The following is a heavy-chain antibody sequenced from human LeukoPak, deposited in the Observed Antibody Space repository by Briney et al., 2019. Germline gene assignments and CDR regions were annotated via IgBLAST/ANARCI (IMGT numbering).Heavy chain of an antibody. D-gene: IGHD6-6*01. CDR3: ARSGRRPSLAARREED. CDR1: GYTFTSYG. V-gene: IGHV1-18*01. CDR2: ISAYNGNT. J-gene: IGHJ4*02. Sequence: ASVKVSCKASGYTFTSYGISWVRQAPGQGLEWMGWISAYNGNTNYAQKLQGRVTMTTDTSTSTAYMELRSLRSDDTAVYYCARSGRRPSLAARREEDWGQGTLVTVSS.